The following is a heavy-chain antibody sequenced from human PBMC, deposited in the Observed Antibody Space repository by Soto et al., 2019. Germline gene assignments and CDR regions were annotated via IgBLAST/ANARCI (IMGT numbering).Heavy chain of an antibody. CDR1: GFSLNTGGVG. D-gene: IGHD3-10*01. V-gene: IGHV2-5*02. J-gene: IGHJ6*02. Sequence: ITLKESGPTLVKPTQTLTLTCTFSGFSLNTGGVGVGWVRQPRGKAMEWLALIYWDDDERYRPSLRSRLNITKDTINSQLGFTMPNLDPDHTTTYYCVRNWCYYGGDYYYGMDAWGQGTTVTFSS. CDR2: IYWDDDE. CDR3: VRNWCYYGGDYYYGMDA.